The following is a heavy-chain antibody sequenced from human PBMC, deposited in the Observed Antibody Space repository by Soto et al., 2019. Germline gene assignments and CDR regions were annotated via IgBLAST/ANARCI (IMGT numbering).Heavy chain of an antibody. CDR3: ARDKAAAGTFDY. V-gene: IGHV1-69*08. D-gene: IGHD6-13*01. CDR2: IIPILGIA. J-gene: IGHJ4*02. Sequence: QVQLVQSGAEVKKPGSSVKVSCKASGGTFSSYTISGVRQAPGQGLEWMGRIIPILGIANYAQKFQGRVTITADKSTSTAYMELSSLRSEDTAVYYCARDKAAAGTFDYWGQGTLVTVSS. CDR1: GGTFSSYT.